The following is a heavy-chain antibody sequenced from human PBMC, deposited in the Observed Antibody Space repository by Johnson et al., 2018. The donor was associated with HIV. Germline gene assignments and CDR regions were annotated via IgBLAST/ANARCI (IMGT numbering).Heavy chain of an antibody. D-gene: IGHD6-6*01. CDR3: ATGVRGSSSRAFDI. CDR2: ISFDGSNK. Sequence: QVQLVESGGGVVQPGRSLRLSCAASGFTFNSYAMHWVRQAPGKGLEWVAVISFDGSNKYYADSVKGRFTISRDNSKNTLYLQMSSLRADDTAVYYCATGVRGSSSRAFDIWGQGTMVTVSS. V-gene: IGHV3-30*04. J-gene: IGHJ3*02. CDR1: GFTFNSYA.